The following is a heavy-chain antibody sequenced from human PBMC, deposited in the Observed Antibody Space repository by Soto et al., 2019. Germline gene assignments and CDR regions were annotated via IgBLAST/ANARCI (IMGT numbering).Heavy chain of an antibody. J-gene: IGHJ4*02. CDR1: GFTVSSNY. CDR3: ARDLGHALGMVDSDY. Sequence: GGSLRLSCAASGFTVSSNYMSWVRQAPGKGLEWVSVIYSGGSTYYADSVKGRFTISRDNSKNTLYLQMNSLRAEDTAVYYCARDLGHALGMVDSDYWGQGTLVTVSS. CDR2: IYSGGST. V-gene: IGHV3-66*01. D-gene: IGHD2-15*01.